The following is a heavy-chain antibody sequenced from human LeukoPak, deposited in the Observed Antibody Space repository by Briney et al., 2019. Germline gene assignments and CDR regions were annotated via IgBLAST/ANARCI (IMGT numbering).Heavy chain of an antibody. Sequence: PGGSLRLSCAASGFTFSSYEMNWVRQAPGKGLVWVSRINSDGRSTNYADSVKGRFTISRDNAKNTLYLQMNSLRAEDTAVYYCARSAYPGNSVIEDWGRGTLVTVSS. D-gene: IGHD4-23*01. CDR3: ARSAYPGNSVIED. V-gene: IGHV3-74*01. J-gene: IGHJ4*02. CDR1: GFTFSSYE. CDR2: INSDGRST.